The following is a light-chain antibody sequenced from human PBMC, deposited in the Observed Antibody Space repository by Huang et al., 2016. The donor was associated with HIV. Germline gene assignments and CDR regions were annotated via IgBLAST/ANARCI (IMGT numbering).Light chain of an antibody. J-gene: IGKJ4*01. CDR2: GSS. V-gene: IGKV3-15*01. CDR3: HQYNNWLLS. CDR1: RSVSTN. Sequence: IVMTQSPATLSVSPGDRVTLSCRANRSVSTNLAWYQQRPGQAPRLLIYGSSARAPGVPARFSGSGSETDYSLTSSSLQSEDFALYYCHQYNNWLLSFGGGTRVDI.